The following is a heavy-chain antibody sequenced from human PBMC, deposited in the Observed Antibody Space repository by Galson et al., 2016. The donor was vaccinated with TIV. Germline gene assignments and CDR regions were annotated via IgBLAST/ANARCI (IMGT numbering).Heavy chain of an antibody. CDR3: AKQFVDV. Sequence: SLRLSCAASGFTFSSYAMNWVRQAPGKGLEWASSISENSGSTDYADSVKGRFTISRDNSKNTLYLQMDSLRAEDTAVYYCAKQFVDVWGQGTTVTVSS. V-gene: IGHV3-23*01. J-gene: IGHJ6*02. CDR1: GFTFSSYA. CDR2: ISENSGST. D-gene: IGHD5-24*01.